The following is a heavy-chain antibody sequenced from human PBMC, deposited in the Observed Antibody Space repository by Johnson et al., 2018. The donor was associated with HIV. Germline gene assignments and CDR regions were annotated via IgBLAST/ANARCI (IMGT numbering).Heavy chain of an antibody. Sequence: VQLVESGGGLVQPGGSLRLSCAASGFTFSSYAMSWVRQAPGKGLEWVPAISGSGGTTYSADSVKGRFTISRDNSKTTLYLQMNSLRAEDTAVYYCARELYDILTGSHGAFDIWGQGTMVTVSS. CDR1: GFTFSSYA. CDR2: ISGSGGTT. J-gene: IGHJ3*02. CDR3: ARELYDILTGSHGAFDI. D-gene: IGHD3-9*01. V-gene: IGHV3-23*04.